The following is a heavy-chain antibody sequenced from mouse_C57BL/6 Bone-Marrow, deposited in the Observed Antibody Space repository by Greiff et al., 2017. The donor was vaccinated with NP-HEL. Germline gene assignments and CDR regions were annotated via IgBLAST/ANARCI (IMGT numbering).Heavy chain of an antibody. CDR3: ARGEDPYYFDY. V-gene: IGHV5-6*01. D-gene: IGHD2-13*01. J-gene: IGHJ2*01. Sequence: EVKLMESGGDLVKPGGSLKLSCAASGFTFSSYGMSWVRQTPDKRLEWVATISSGGSYTFYPDSVKGRFTISRDNAKNTLYLQMSSLKSEDTAMYYCARGEDPYYFDYWGQGTTLTVSS. CDR2: ISSGGSYT. CDR1: GFTFSSYG.